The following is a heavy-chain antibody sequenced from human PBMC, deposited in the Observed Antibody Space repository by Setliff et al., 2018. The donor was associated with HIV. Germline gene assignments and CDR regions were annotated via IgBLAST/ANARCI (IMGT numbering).Heavy chain of an antibody. V-gene: IGHV3-7*03. CDR3: ARDRAYASFDY. J-gene: IGHJ4*02. CDR1: GFTFTISW. D-gene: IGHD3-16*01. Sequence: DWGFTFTISWMNWVRQAPGKGLEWVANINPDGSHRDYVDSVKGRFTISRDNAKNSLYLQMNSLRAEDTAVYYCARDRAYASFDYWGQGALVTVSS. CDR2: INPDGSHR.